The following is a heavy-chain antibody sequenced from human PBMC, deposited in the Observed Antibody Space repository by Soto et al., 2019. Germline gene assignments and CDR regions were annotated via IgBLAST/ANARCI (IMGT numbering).Heavy chain of an antibody. D-gene: IGHD3-10*01. CDR3: ARHGFGSLHGLVDV. V-gene: IGHV4-59*08. Sequence: QVQLQESGPGLVKPSETLSLTCTVSGGSITNYYCSWFRQPPGKGLEWIGYIQYNGYSAYNLSLKXXVXXSMDTSKTQFSLMLESGTATDTAVYYCARHGFGSLHGLVDVWGQGTTVIVSS. J-gene: IGHJ6*02. CDR2: IQYNGYS. CDR1: GGSITNYY.